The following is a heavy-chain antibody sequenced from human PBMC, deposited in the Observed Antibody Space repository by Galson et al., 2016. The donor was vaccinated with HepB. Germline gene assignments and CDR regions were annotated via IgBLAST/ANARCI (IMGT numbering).Heavy chain of an antibody. J-gene: IGHJ4*02. CDR3: ARAGSSYGILDY. CDR1: GFPFSSYW. Sequence: SLRLSCAAPGFPFSSYWMSWVRQAPGKGLEWVSNIEQGGNAIYYADSVKGRFTLSRDNAKNSLYLQMNSLRAEDTAVYYCARAGSSYGILDYWGQGTLVTVSS. D-gene: IGHD5-18*01. V-gene: IGHV3-7*01. CDR2: IEQGGNAI.